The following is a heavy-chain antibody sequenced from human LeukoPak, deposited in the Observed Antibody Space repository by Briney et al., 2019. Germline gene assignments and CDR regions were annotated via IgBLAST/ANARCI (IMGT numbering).Heavy chain of an antibody. J-gene: IGHJ2*01. CDR1: GGSISSYY. D-gene: IGHD4-17*01. CDR3: ARVHRTPIYGDSIHWYFDL. Sequence: SETLSLTCTVSGGSISSYYWSWIRQPAGKGLEWIGRIYTSGSTNYNPSLKSRVTISVDKSKNQFSLKLSSVTAADTAVYYCARVHRTPIYGDSIHWYFDLWGRGTLVTVSS. V-gene: IGHV4-4*07. CDR2: IYTSGST.